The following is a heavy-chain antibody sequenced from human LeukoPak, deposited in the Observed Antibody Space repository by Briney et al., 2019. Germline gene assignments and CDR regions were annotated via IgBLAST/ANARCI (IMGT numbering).Heavy chain of an antibody. V-gene: IGHV1-2*06. CDR2: INPNSGGT. CDR3: AGDDRLAMVRGVIFLGY. CDR1: GYTFTGYY. Sequence: ASVKVSCKASGYTFTGYYMHWVRQAPGQGLEWMGRINPNSGGTNYAQKFQGRVTMTRDTSISTAYMELSRLRSDDTAVYYCAGDDRLAMVRGVIFLGYWGQGTLVTVSS. J-gene: IGHJ4*02. D-gene: IGHD3-10*01.